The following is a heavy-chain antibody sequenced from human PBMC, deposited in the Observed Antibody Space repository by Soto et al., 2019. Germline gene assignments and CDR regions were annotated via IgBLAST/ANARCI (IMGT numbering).Heavy chain of an antibody. V-gene: IGHV3-21*01. D-gene: IGHD5-12*01. Sequence: GGSLRLSCAVSGFAFISYSMNWFRQAPGKGLEWVSSIISSSRNIYYADSVKGRFTISRDNAKNSLYLQMNTLRAGDTAGYYCARDLPIGIVATIGEPESGGKGPLVTVS. J-gene: IGHJ4*02. CDR3: ARDLPIGIVATIGEPES. CDR1: GFAFISYS. CDR2: IISSSRNI.